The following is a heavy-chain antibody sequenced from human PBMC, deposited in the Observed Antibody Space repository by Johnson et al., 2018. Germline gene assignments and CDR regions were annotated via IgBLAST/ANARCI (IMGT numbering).Heavy chain of an antibody. Sequence: QVQLGESGGGVVQPGRSLRLSCAASRFTFSSYGMHWVRQAQGKGLEWVAVISYDVSNKYYAASVKGRFTISRDNSKNTLSLQMSNLSAEDTAVYYFAKVGTGDSFDIWVQGTMVPVSS. CDR2: ISYDVSNK. V-gene: IGHV3-30*18. J-gene: IGHJ3*02. D-gene: IGHD7-27*01. CDR3: AKVGTGDSFDI. CDR1: RFTFSSYG.